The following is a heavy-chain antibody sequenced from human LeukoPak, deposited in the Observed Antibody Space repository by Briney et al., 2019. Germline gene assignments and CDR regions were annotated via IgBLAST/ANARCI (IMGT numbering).Heavy chain of an antibody. D-gene: IGHD3-3*01. CDR1: GGSFSGYY. CDR3: AYYDFWSGRIDY. Sequence: SETLSLTCAVYGGSFSGYYWSWIRQPPGKGREWIGEINHSGSTNYNPSLKSRVTISVDTSKNQFSLKLSSVTAADTAVYYCAYYDFWSGRIDYWGQGTLVTVSS. V-gene: IGHV4-34*01. CDR2: INHSGST. J-gene: IGHJ4*02.